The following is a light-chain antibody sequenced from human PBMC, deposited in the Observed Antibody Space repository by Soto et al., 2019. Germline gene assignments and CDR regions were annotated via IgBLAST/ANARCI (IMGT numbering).Light chain of an antibody. CDR2: DAS. V-gene: IGKV3D-20*01. CDR1: QSVSSSY. Sequence: IVLTQSPGTLYLSPGERATLSCWASQSVSSSYLAWYQQKPGLAPRLLIYDASSRATGIPDRFSGSGSGTDFTLTISRLEPEDFAVYYCQQYGSSLITFGQGTRLEIK. J-gene: IGKJ5*01. CDR3: QQYGSSLIT.